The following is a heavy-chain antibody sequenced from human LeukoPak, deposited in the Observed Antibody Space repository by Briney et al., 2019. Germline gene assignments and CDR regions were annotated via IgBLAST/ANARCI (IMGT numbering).Heavy chain of an antibody. V-gene: IGHV3-21*01. CDR1: GFTFSSYS. D-gene: IGHD1-26*01. Sequence: GGSLRLSCAASGFTFSSYSMNWVRQAPEKGLEWVSSISSSSSYIYYADSVKGRFTISRDNAKNSLYLQMNSLRAEDTAVYYCARDTVVEATTGTDYWGQGTLVTVSS. J-gene: IGHJ4*02. CDR2: ISSSSSYI. CDR3: ARDTVVEATTGTDY.